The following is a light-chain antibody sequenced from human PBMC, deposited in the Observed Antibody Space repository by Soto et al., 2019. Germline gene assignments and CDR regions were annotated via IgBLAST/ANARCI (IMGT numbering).Light chain of an antibody. CDR1: QAINTY. CDR2: GTS. J-gene: IGKJ5*01. CDR3: QQSYSTLLIT. V-gene: IGKV1-39*01. Sequence: DIQMTQSPSFLSASVGDRVTISCRARQAINTYLNWYQQKPGKAPKLLIYGTSDLQNGVPSRFSGGGSGTDFTLTISSLQPEDFATSYCQQSYSTLLITFGQGTRLEV.